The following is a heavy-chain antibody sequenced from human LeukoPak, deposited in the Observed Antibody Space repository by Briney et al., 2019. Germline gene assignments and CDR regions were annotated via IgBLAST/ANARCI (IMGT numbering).Heavy chain of an antibody. CDR2: ISSSGSTI. J-gene: IGHJ3*02. CDR1: GFTFSSYE. V-gene: IGHV3-48*03. D-gene: IGHD5-12*01. Sequence: GGSLRLSCAASGFTFSSYEMNWVRQAPGKGLEWVSYISSSGSTISYADSVKGRFTVSRDNAKNSLYLQMDSLRAEDTAVYYCARDLALTGYGSDAFDIWGQGTMVTVSS. CDR3: ARDLALTGYGSDAFDI.